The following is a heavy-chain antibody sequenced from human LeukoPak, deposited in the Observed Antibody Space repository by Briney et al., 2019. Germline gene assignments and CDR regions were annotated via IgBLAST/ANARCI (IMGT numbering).Heavy chain of an antibody. CDR1: GFTFKSYG. D-gene: IGHD2-2*01. V-gene: IGHV3-30*18. CDR3: AKGCSSTSCAIEFDS. Sequence: GGVLRLSCAGSGFTFKSYGIHWVRQAPGKGLEWVAGMSYDGGHRYYGDSVKGRFTISRDNSKDTVYVEMNSLRPEDTALYYCAKGCSSTSCAIEFDSWGQGTLVTVSS. J-gene: IGHJ4*02. CDR2: MSYDGGHR.